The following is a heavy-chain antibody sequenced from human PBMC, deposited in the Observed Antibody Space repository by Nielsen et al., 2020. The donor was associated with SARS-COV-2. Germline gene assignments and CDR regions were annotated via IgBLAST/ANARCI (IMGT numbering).Heavy chain of an antibody. J-gene: IGHJ5*02. V-gene: IGHV4-31*03. CDR3: ARRYGGSYLRFDP. CDR1: GGSISSDAYY. D-gene: IGHD1-26*01. CDR2: IHYSGST. Sequence: SETLSLTCTVSGGSISSDAYYWTWIRQHPGKGLEWIGYIHYSGSTYYNPSLRSRVNMSVDTAKNQFSLNLRSMTAADTAIYYCARRYGGSYLRFDPWGQGTLVSVSS.